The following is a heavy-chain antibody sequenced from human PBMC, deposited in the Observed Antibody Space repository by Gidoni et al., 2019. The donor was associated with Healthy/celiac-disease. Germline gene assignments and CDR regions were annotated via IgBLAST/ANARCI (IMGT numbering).Heavy chain of an antibody. J-gene: IGHJ4*02. CDR2: INHSGST. Sequence: QVQLQQWGAGLLKPSETLSLTCAVYGGSFSGYYWSWIRQPPGKGLEWIGEINHSGSTNYNPSLKRRVTISVDTSKNQFSLKLSSVTAADTAVYYCARIVPAAPDYFDYWGQGTLVTVSS. CDR1: GGSFSGYY. CDR3: ARIVPAAPDYFDY. V-gene: IGHV4-34*01. D-gene: IGHD2-2*01.